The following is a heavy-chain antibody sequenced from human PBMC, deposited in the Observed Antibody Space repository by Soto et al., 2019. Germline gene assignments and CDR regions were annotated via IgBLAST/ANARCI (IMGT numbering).Heavy chain of an antibody. D-gene: IGHD3-9*01. Sequence: GASVKVSCKASGGTFSSYAISRLRQAPGQGLEWMGGIIPIFGTANYAQKFQGRVTITADESTSTAYMELSSLRSEDTAVYYCAGSYYDILTGYYSYYGMDVWGQGTTVTVSS. CDR2: IIPIFGTA. V-gene: IGHV1-69*13. J-gene: IGHJ6*02. CDR1: GGTFSSYA. CDR3: AGSYYDILTGYYSYYGMDV.